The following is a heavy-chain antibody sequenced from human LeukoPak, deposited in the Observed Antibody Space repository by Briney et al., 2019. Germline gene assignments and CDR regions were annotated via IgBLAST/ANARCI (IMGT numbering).Heavy chain of an antibody. CDR2: IYYSGST. J-gene: IGHJ4*02. D-gene: IGHD4-11*01. CDR3: ARSKGDYSNYLPPRNFDY. CDR1: GGSISSYY. V-gene: IGHV4-59*08. Sequence: SETLSLTCTVSGGSISSYYWSWIRQPPGEGLEWIGYIYYSGSTNYNPSLKSRVTISVATSKNQFSLKLSSVTAADTAVYYCARSKGDYSNYLPPRNFDYWGQGTLVTVSS.